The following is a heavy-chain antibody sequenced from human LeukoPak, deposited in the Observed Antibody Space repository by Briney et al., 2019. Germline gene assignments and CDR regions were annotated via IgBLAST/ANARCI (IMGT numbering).Heavy chain of an antibody. J-gene: IGHJ4*02. CDR2: IYYSGST. D-gene: IGHD3-22*01. CDR1: GGSISSYH. CDR3: AREDDSSSYYFDY. V-gene: IGHV4-59*01. Sequence: PSETLSLTCTVSGGSISSYHWSWIRQPPGKGLEWIGYIYYSGSTNYNPSLKSRVTISVDTSKNQFSLKLSSVTAADTAVYYCAREDDSSSYYFDYWGQGTLVTVSS.